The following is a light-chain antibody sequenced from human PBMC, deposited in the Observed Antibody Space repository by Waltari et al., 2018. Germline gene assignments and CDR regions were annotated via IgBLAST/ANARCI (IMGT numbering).Light chain of an antibody. CDR1: QSVSSY. J-gene: IGKJ2*01. CDR3: QQSYNTPRT. V-gene: IGKV1-39*01. Sequence: DIQVTQSPSSLSASVGDRVTLTCRTSQSVSSYLNWYQQRPGQAPTLLIYAASTLHRGVPSRFSGSGSGTDYTLTITGLQPEDFATYFCQQSYNTPRTLGLGTKLQIK. CDR2: AAS.